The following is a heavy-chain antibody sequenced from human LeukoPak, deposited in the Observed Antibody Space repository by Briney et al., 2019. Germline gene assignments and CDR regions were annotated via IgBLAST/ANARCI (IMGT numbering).Heavy chain of an antibody. CDR3: ARAHIAVAVVAAFDI. J-gene: IGHJ3*02. CDR2: INTNTGNP. Sequence: RASVKVSCKASGYTFTSYAMNWVRQAPGQGLEWMGWINTNTGNPTYAQGFTGRFVFSLDTSVSTAYLQISSLKAEDTAVYYCARAHIAVAVVAAFDIWGQGTMVTVSS. CDR1: GYTFTSYA. V-gene: IGHV7-4-1*02. D-gene: IGHD6-19*01.